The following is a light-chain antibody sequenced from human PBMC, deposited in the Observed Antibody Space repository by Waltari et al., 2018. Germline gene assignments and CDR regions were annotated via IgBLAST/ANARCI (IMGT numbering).Light chain of an antibody. CDR2: DVS. CDR1: STDVGGYTS. CDR3: CSYAGSYTVV. J-gene: IGLJ2*01. Sequence: QSALTQPRSVSGPPGPSVTLPCTGTSTDVGGYTSVSWYQQHPGKPPKLMIYDVSKRAPGVPDRFSGSKSGNTASLTISGLQAEDEADYYCCSYAGSYTVVFGGGTKLTVL. V-gene: IGLV2-11*01.